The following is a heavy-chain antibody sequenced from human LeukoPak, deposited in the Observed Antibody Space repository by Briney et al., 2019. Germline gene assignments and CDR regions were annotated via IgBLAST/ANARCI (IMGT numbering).Heavy chain of an antibody. D-gene: IGHD3-22*01. CDR3: AKPLEYYDTTGYLTRIFGY. J-gene: IGHJ4*02. Sequence: GGSLRLSCAASGFTFSTYGMSWVRQAPGKGPEWVSAITGSSDGTYYADSVKGRFTISRDNSKNTLFLQMNSLRAEDTAVYYCAKPLEYYDTTGYLTRIFGYWGQGTLVTVSS. CDR1: GFTFSTYG. CDR2: ITGSSDGT. V-gene: IGHV3-23*01.